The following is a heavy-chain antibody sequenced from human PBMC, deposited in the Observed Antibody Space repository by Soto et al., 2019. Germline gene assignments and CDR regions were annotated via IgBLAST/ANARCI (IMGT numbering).Heavy chain of an antibody. CDR3: TTEGDIVYAFDI. Sequence: EVQLVESGGGLVKPGGSLRLSCAASGFTFSNAWMSWVRQAPGKGLEWVGRIKSKTDGGTTDYAAPVKGRFTISREYSKNTLYLQMNSLKSEDTAVYYSTTEGDIVYAFDIWGQGTMVTVSS. CDR2: IKSKTDGGTT. V-gene: IGHV3-15*01. D-gene: IGHD5-12*01. J-gene: IGHJ3*02. CDR1: GFTFSNAW.